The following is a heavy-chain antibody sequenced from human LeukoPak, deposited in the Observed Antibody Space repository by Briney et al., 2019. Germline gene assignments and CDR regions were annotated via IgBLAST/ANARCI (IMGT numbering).Heavy chain of an antibody. J-gene: IGHJ4*02. D-gene: IGHD6-6*01. CDR3: AKEEQDGSSADFDY. V-gene: IGHV3-30*02. Sequence: PGGSLRLSCAASGFTFRSYGMHWVRQAPGKGLEWVAIIRYDGTNKYYADSVKGRFTISRDNSKNTLYLQMNSLRAEDTAVYYCAKEEQDGSSADFDYWGQGTLVTVSS. CDR2: IRYDGTNK. CDR1: GFTFRSYG.